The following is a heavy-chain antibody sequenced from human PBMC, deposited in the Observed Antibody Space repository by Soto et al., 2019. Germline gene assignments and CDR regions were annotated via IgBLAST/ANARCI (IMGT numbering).Heavy chain of an antibody. CDR1: GFTFSSYG. CDR3: ARDGRWELRSWLDY. Sequence: QVQLVESGGGVVQPGRSLRLSCAASGFTFSSYGMHWVRQAPGKGLEWVAVIWYDGSNKYYADSVKGRFTISRDNSKNTLYRQRNSLRDEDTAVYYGARDGRWELRSWLDYWGQGTLGTVTS. J-gene: IGHJ4*02. CDR2: IWYDGSNK. D-gene: IGHD1-26*01. V-gene: IGHV3-33*01.